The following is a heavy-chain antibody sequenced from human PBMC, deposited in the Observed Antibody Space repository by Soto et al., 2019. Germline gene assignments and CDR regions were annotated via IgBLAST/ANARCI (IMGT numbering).Heavy chain of an antibody. J-gene: IGHJ6*02. D-gene: IGHD6-13*01. CDR1: GFTFSNYA. V-gene: IGHV3-30-3*01. Sequence: QPGGSLRLSCAASGFTFSNYAMHWVRQAPGKGLEWVAVTSSEGNEKYYADSVKGRFTISRDNSKNTLYLQMNSLTGEDTAVYFCARDRSNCCYYGMDVWGQGTTVTVSS. CDR2: TSSEGNEK. CDR3: ARDRSNCCYYGMDV.